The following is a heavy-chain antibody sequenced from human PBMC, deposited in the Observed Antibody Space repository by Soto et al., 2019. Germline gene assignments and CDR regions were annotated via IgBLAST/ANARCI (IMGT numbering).Heavy chain of an antibody. CDR2: IIPIFGTA. V-gene: IGHV1-69*13. CDR3: AEGRYSSGWAGYYGMDV. CDR1: GATFSSYA. Sequence: ASVKVSCKASGATFSSYAISWVRQAPGQGLEWMGGIIPIFGTANYAQKFQGRVTITADESTSTAYMELSSLRSEETAVYYCAEGRYSSGWAGYYGMDVWGQGTTVTVSS. D-gene: IGHD6-19*01. J-gene: IGHJ6*02.